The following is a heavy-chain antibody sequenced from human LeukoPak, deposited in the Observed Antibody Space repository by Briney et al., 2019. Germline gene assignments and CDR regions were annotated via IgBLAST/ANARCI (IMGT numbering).Heavy chain of an antibody. Sequence: SQTLSLTCTVSGGSISSGGYYWSWIRQHPGKGLEWIGYIYYSGSTYYNPSLKSRVTISVDTSKNQFSLKVSSVTAADTAVYYCARSAKTYYDMLTGYSGCWYFDYGGQGTLVPVSS. V-gene: IGHV4-31*03. D-gene: IGHD3-9*01. CDR1: GGSISSGGYY. CDR2: IYYSGST. CDR3: ARSAKTYYDMLTGYSGCWYFDY. J-gene: IGHJ4*02.